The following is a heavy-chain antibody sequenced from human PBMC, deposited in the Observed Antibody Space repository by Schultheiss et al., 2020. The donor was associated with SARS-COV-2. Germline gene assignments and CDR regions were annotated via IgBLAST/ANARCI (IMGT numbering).Heavy chain of an antibody. CDR1: GHSISSGEYY. Sequence: SETLSLTCTVSGHSISSGEYYWSWIRQPPGAGLEWIADIYYSGSTRYDPSLKSRAGISVDTSKNQISLTLSSVTAADTAVYYCARVDGGDGAFDIWGQGTMVTVSS. CDR2: IYYSGST. D-gene: IGHD2-21*01. V-gene: IGHV4-30-4*01. CDR3: ARVDGGDGAFDI. J-gene: IGHJ3*02.